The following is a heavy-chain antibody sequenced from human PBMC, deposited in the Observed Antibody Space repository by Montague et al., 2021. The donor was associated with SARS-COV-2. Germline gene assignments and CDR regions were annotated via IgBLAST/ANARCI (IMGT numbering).Heavy chain of an antibody. CDR3: ARAVRGVIILSPYYAMDV. J-gene: IGHJ6*02. V-gene: IGHV4-34*01. D-gene: IGHD3-10*01. CDR1: GGSFSAYY. CDR2: INHSGRT. Sequence: SETLSLTCAVYGGSFSAYYWNWIRQPPGKGLEWIWDINHSGRTNFNPSLKSRVTVSLDTSKNQFSLKLRSVTAADTAVYYCARAVRGVIILSPYYAMDVWGQGTSVTVSS.